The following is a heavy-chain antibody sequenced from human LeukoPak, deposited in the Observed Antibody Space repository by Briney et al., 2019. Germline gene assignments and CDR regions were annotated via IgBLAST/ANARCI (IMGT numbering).Heavy chain of an antibody. J-gene: IGHJ4*02. Sequence: SVKVSCQASGGTFSSYAISWVRQAPRRGREWMGGIIPIFGTANYAQKFQGRVTITADESPSTAYMELSSLRSEDPAVYYCASASEGSGSYLYYFDYWGQGTLVTVSS. CDR3: ASASEGSGSYLYYFDY. D-gene: IGHD3-10*01. V-gene: IGHV1-69*13. CDR2: IIPIFGTA. CDR1: GGTFSSYA.